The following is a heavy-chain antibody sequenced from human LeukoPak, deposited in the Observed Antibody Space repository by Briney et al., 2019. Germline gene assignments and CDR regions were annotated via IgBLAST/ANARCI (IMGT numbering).Heavy chain of an antibody. CDR3: ARDDYWNDGVSAFDI. D-gene: IGHD1-1*01. Sequence: GGSLRLSCASSGFRFSSYWMTWVRQAPGKGLEWVADINQGGSETHCVDSVKGRFTISRDNARNPLYLQMNSLRAEDTAVYYCARDDYWNDGVSAFDIWGQGTMVTVSS. V-gene: IGHV3-7*01. J-gene: IGHJ3*02. CDR1: GFRFSSYW. CDR2: INQGGSET.